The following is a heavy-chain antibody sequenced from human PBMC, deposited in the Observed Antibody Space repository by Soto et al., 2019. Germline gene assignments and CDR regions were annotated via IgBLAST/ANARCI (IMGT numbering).Heavy chain of an antibody. D-gene: IGHD3-22*01. CDR3: AKGDGYDSSGYYPDY. CDR1: GFTFDDYA. CDR2: ISWNSGSI. Sequence: GGSLRLSCAASGFTFDDYAMHWVRQAPGKGLEWVSGISWNSGSIGYADSVKGRFTISRDNAKNSLYLQMNSLRAEDTALYYCAKGDGYDSSGYYPDYWGQGTLVTVSS. V-gene: IGHV3-9*01. J-gene: IGHJ4*02.